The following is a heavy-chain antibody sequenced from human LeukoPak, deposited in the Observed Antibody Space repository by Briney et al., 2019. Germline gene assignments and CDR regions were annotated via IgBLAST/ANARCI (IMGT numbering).Heavy chain of an antibody. V-gene: IGHV3-48*04. D-gene: IGHD3-10*01. J-gene: IGHJ4*02. CDR1: GFTFSSYS. CDR2: ISSSSSTI. Sequence: GGSLRLSCAASGFTFSSYSMNWVRQAPGKGLEWVSYISSSSSTIYYADSVKGRFTISRDNAKNSLYLQMNSLRAEDTALYYCAKDIRPDYYGSGSRFDYWGQGTLVTVSS. CDR3: AKDIRPDYYGSGSRFDY.